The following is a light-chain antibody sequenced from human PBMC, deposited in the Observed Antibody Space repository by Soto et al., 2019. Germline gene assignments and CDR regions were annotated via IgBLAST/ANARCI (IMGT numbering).Light chain of an antibody. Sequence: EIVMTQSPDTLSVSPGERATLSCRASQSVSSNLAWYQQKPGQAPRLLIYDASTRAPGFPARFSGSGSGTEFTLTINSLQSEDFALYYCHQYNNWPPGTFGQGTKVDI. V-gene: IGKV3-15*01. CDR3: HQYNNWPPGT. J-gene: IGKJ2*01. CDR2: DAS. CDR1: QSVSSN.